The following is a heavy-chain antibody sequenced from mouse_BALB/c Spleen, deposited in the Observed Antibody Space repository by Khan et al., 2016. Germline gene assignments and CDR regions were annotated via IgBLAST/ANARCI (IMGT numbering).Heavy chain of an antibody. CDR2: ILPGSGST. D-gene: IGHD2-1*01. Sequence: QVQLQQSGAELMKPGASVKISCKATGYTFSNYWIEWVKQRPGHGLEWIGEILPGSGSTNYNENFKGKATFTADTTSNTAYMHLSSLTSEDSAVYYCAGDGNYPALFVYWGQTTVITVS. J-gene: IGHJ3*01. V-gene: IGHV1-9*01. CDR1: GYTFSNYW. CDR3: AGDGNYPALFVY.